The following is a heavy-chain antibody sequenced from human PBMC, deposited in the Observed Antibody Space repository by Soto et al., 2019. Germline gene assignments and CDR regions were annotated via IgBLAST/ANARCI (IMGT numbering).Heavy chain of an antibody. D-gene: IGHD2-2*01. Sequence: SETLSLTCTVSGGSISSYYWSGIRQPPGKGLEWIGYIYYSRSTNYNPSLKSRVTISVDTSKNQFSLKLSSVTAADTAVYYCARGSYCSSTSCSTHFDYWGQGTLVTVSS. CDR2: IYYSRST. V-gene: IGHV4-59*01. J-gene: IGHJ4*02. CDR3: ARGSYCSSTSCSTHFDY. CDR1: GGSISSYY.